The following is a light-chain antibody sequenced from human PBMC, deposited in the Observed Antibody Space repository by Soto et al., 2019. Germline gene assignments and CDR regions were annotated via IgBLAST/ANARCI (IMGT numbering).Light chain of an antibody. CDR2: KAS. V-gene: IGKV1-5*03. CDR1: QSISSW. Sequence: DIQMTQSPSTLSASVGDRVTITCRASQSISSWLAWYQQKPGKAPKLLIYKASSIKSGVPSRFSGSGSGTEFTLTISSLQPDDFATYYCQQYKSYPWTFGQGTKVEIK. CDR3: QQYKSYPWT. J-gene: IGKJ1*01.